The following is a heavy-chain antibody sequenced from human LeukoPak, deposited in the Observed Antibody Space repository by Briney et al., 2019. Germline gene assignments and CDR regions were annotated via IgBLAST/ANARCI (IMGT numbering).Heavy chain of an antibody. CDR2: IIPILGIA. Sequence: RASVKVSCTASGGTFSSYAISWVRQAPGQGLEWMGRIIPILGIANYAQKFQGRVTITADKSTSTAYMELSSLRSEDTAVYYCARDFSYDFWSGYISWGQGTLVTVSS. V-gene: IGHV1-69*04. D-gene: IGHD3-3*01. CDR3: ARDFSYDFWSGYIS. J-gene: IGHJ4*02. CDR1: GGTFSSYA.